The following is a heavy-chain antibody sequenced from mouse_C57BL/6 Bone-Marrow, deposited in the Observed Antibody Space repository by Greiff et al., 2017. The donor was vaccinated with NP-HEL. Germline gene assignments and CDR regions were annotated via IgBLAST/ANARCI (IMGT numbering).Heavy chain of an antibody. CDR2: IDPEDGET. V-gene: IGHV14-2*01. J-gene: IGHJ1*03. Sequence: VQLQQSGAELVKPGASVKLSCTASGFNIKDYYMHWVKQRTEQGLEWIGRIDPEDGETNYAPKFQGKATITADTSSNTAYLKLRSLTSEDTAVYYCARGAEGWYFDVWGTGTTVTVSS. D-gene: IGHD3-3*01. CDR3: ARGAEGWYFDV. CDR1: GFNIKDYY.